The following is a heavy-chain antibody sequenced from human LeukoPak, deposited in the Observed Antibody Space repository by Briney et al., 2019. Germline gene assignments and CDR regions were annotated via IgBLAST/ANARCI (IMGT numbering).Heavy chain of an antibody. CDR2: IYSGGST. Sequence: PGGSLRLSCAASGLTVSSSYMSWVRQAPGKGLEWVSVIYSGGSTYYADSVKGRFTISRDNSKNTLYLQMNSLRAEDTAVYYCAKEFYFATAVWGQGTTVTVSS. D-gene: IGHD2-15*01. CDR3: AKEFYFATAV. V-gene: IGHV3-53*01. CDR1: GLTVSSSY. J-gene: IGHJ6*02.